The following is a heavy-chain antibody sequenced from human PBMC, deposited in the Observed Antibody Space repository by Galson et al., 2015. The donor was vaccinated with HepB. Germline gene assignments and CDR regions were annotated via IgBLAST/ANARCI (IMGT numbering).Heavy chain of an antibody. V-gene: IGHV3-30*18. CDR1: GVTFSNAG. Sequence: SLRLSCAASGVTFSNAGMHWVRQAPGKGLEWVASISPDGNNKLYVDSVKGRFTISRGNSKNTLFLQMNSLTGEDTAVYYCAKGPYSNILLSGGWFDPWGQGTLVTVSS. D-gene: IGHD4-11*01. CDR2: ISPDGNNK. CDR3: AKGPYSNILLSGGWFDP. J-gene: IGHJ5*02.